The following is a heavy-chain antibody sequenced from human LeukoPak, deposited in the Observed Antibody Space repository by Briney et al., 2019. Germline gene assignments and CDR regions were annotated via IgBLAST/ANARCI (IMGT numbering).Heavy chain of an antibody. CDR2: INHSGST. CDR3: ARGRVHYDFWSGYYQYYYYGMGV. Sequence: SETLSLTCAVYGGSFSGYYWSWIRQPPGKGLEWIGEINHSGSTNYNPSLKSRVTISVDTSKNQFSLKLSSVTAADTAVYYCARGRVHYDFWSGYYQYYYYGMGVWGQGTTVTVSS. J-gene: IGHJ6*02. CDR1: GGSFSGYY. V-gene: IGHV4-34*01. D-gene: IGHD3-3*01.